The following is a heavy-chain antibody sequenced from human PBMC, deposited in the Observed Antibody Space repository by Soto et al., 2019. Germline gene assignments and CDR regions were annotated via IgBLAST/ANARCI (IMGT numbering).Heavy chain of an antibody. Sequence: SVKVSCKASGGTFSSDAFSWVRQAPGQGLEWMGGIIPTSGTANYAQKFQGRATITADESTSTAYMELSSLTSEDTAVYFCARGQGYCSGGICYYYYYGMDVWGQGTTVTVSS. CDR1: GGTFSSDA. CDR2: IIPTSGTA. D-gene: IGHD2-15*01. CDR3: ARGQGYCSGGICYYYYYGMDV. J-gene: IGHJ6*02. V-gene: IGHV1-69*13.